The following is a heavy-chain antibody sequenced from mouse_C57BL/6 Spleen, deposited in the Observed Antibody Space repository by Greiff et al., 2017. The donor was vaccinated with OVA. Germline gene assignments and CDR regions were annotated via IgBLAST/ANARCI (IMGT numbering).Heavy chain of an antibody. CDR2: IDPSDSYT. D-gene: IGHD4-1*01. CDR3: AREVNWGYFDY. CDR1: GYTFTSYW. Sequence: QVQLQQPGAELVMPGASVKLSCKASGYTFTSYWMHWVKQRPGQGLEWIGEIDPSDSYTNYNEKFKSKATLTVDKSSSTAYMQLSSLTSEDSAVYYCAREVNWGYFDYWGQGTTLTVSS. J-gene: IGHJ2*01. V-gene: IGHV1-69*01.